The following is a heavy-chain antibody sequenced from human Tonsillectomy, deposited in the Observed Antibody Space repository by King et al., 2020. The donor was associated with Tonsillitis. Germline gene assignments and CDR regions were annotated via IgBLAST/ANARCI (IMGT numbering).Heavy chain of an antibody. CDR1: GFTFSSYW. J-gene: IGHJ1*01. CDR3: ARPEYSGYEEEH. V-gene: IGHV3-7*01. Sequence: EVQLVESGGGLVQPGGCLRLSCAASGFTFSSYWMSWVRQAPGKGLEWVANINQDGSEKYYVDSVKGRFTISRDYAKNSLYLQMNSLRAEDTAVYYCARPEYSGYEEEHWGQGTLVTVSS. CDR2: INQDGSEK. D-gene: IGHD5-12*01.